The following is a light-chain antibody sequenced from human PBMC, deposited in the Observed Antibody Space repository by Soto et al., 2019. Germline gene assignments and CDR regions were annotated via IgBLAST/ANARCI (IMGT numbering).Light chain of an antibody. J-gene: IGLJ1*01. Sequence: QSALTRPRSVSGSPGQSVTISCTRTSSYIGPYDHVAWYQQHPGKAPKLIIFAVSKRPSGVPDRFSGSKSGNTASLTISGLQAEDQAEYYCSSSTKITTRACVFGTGTKVTVL. CDR2: AVS. CDR3: SSSTKITTRACV. CDR1: SSYIGPYDH. V-gene: IGLV2-11*01.